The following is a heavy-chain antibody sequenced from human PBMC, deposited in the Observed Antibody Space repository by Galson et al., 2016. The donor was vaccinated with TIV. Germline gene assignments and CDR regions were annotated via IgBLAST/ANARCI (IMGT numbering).Heavy chain of an antibody. J-gene: IGHJ4*02. Sequence: SVKVSCKASGYTFTNSEINWVRQATGQGLEWMGWVIPNSGKTSYAQKFQGRLTMTRDTSISTAYMELRSLRSDDTAVFYCARERPCGGACYFLDNWGQGTLVTVAA. CDR2: VIPNSGKT. CDR3: ARERPCGGACYFLDN. CDR1: GYTFTNSE. V-gene: IGHV1-8*01. D-gene: IGHD2-21*02.